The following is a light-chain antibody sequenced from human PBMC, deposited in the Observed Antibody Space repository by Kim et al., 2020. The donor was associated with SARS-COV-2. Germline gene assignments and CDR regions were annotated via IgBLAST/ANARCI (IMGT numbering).Light chain of an antibody. Sequence: CSSPGERATLPCRASQAVTTTSLAWNRRKPGQAPRPLIFGTSSRATGIPDRFSGSGSGTDFTLTISRLETEDFAVYYCQYFGSSYTFGQGTKLEI. CDR2: GTS. CDR1: QAVTTTS. V-gene: IGKV3-20*01. J-gene: IGKJ2*01. CDR3: QYFGSSYT.